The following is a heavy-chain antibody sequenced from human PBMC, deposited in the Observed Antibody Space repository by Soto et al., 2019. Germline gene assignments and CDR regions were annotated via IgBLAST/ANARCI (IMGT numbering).Heavy chain of an antibody. D-gene: IGHD1-26*01. V-gene: IGHV3-23*01. CDR1: GITFRSYA. J-gene: IGHJ4*02. Sequence: EVQLLESGGGLVQPGGSLRLSCVVSGITFRSYAMSWVRQAPGSGREWVSAVSAGGGSTYYADSVKGRFTISRDNSKNTLYRQMNSLRAEDTAVYYCAKSSWVDYWGQGTLVTVSS. CDR2: VSAGGGST. CDR3: AKSSWVDY.